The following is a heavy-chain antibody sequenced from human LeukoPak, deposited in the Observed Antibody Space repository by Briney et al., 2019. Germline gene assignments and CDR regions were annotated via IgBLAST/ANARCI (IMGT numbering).Heavy chain of an antibody. D-gene: IGHD5-24*01. V-gene: IGHV3-23*01. CDR3: ARDRGDGWHYFDY. CDR2: IRGNGGGT. CDR1: GFTFRSYA. Sequence: GGSLRLSCAASGFTFRSYAMSWVRQAPGKGLEWVAVIRGNGGGTYYADSVKGRFTIPRDNSKNSLYLQMNSLRAEDTAVYYCARDRGDGWHYFDYWGRGTLVTVSS. J-gene: IGHJ4*02.